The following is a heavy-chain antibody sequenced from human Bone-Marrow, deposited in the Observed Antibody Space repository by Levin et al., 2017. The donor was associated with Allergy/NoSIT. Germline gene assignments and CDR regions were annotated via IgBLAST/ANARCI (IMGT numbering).Heavy chain of an antibody. CDR1: AYTFTTYE. J-gene: IGHJ6*02. CDR3: ARDSSVRDSPNGPIRAFYYYGVDV. CDR2: MNPNSGNT. V-gene: IGHV1-8*01. Sequence: ASVKVSCKASAYTFTTYEINWVRQATGQGLEWMGWMNPNSGNTGYAQNFQGRVTMTRKTSINTAYMELSSLRSDDTAVYYCARDSSVRDSPNGPIRAFYYYGVDVWGPGTTVTVSS. D-gene: IGHD6-19*01.